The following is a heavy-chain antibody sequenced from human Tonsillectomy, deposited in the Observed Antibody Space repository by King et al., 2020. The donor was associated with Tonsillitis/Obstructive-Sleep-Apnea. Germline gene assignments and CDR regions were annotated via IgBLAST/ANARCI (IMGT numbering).Heavy chain of an antibody. D-gene: IGHD3-16*01. J-gene: IGHJ3*02. CDR2: ISGSGGST. V-gene: IGHV3-23*01. CDR3: AKLRGGKDAFDI. CDR1: GFIFSSYT. Sequence: VQLQESGGGLVQPGGSLRLSCAASGFIFSSYTMTWVRQAPGKGLEWVSGISGSGGSTYYADSVKGRFTISSDNSKNTLYLQMKTLRAEDTAVYYCAKLRGGKDAFDIWGQGTMVTVSS.